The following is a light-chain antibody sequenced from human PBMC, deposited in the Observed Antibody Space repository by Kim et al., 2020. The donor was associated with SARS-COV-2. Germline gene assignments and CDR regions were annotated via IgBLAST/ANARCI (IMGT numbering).Light chain of an antibody. Sequence: DIQMTQSPSSLSASVGDRVTITCRASQSISSYLNWYQQKPGKAPKLLIYAASILQSGVPSRFSGSGSGTDFTLTISSLLPEDFATYYCQQSYSTPPFTFGPGTKVDIK. CDR2: AAS. V-gene: IGKV1-39*01. CDR3: QQSYSTPPFT. CDR1: QSISSY. J-gene: IGKJ3*01.